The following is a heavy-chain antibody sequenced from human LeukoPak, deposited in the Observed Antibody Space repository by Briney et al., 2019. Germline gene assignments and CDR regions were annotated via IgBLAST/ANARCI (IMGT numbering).Heavy chain of an antibody. CDR3: ARLARGNCYDY. D-gene: IGHD1-26*01. Sequence: GESLRLSCAASGFTFSSFWMSWVRQAPGKGLEWVANIKQDGSERYYVDSVKGRFTFSRDNAKNSLDPQMNSLRAEDTAVYYCARLARGNCYDYWGQGTLVTVSS. V-gene: IGHV3-7*01. CDR2: IKQDGSER. CDR1: GFTFSSFW. J-gene: IGHJ4*02.